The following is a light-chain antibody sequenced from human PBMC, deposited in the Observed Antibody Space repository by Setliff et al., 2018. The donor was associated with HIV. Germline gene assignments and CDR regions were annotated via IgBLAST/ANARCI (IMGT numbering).Light chain of an antibody. Sequence: QSALTQPASVSGSPGQSITIACTGTNSDVGGYKYVSWYQQHPGKAPKLIIYEVTNRPSGVSNRFSGSKSDNTASLTISGLQADDEADYYCSSFTSSNTLVFGTGTKVTVL. J-gene: IGLJ1*01. CDR1: NSDVGGYKY. CDR2: EVT. CDR3: SSFTSSNTLV. V-gene: IGLV2-14*03.